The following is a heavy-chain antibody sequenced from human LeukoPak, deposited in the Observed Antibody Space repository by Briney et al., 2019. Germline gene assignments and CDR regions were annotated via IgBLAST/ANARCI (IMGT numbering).Heavy chain of an antibody. CDR2: IYYSGST. D-gene: IGHD1-1*01. Sequence: PSETLSLTCTVSGGSISSSNNYWGWIRQPPGKGLEWIGNIYYSGSTYYNPSLKSRVTISVDTSKNQFSLKLSSVTAADTAVYYCARPLTSTNYYYGMDVWGQGTTVTVSS. J-gene: IGHJ6*02. CDR1: GGSISSSNNY. CDR3: ARPLTSTNYYYGMDV. V-gene: IGHV4-39*01.